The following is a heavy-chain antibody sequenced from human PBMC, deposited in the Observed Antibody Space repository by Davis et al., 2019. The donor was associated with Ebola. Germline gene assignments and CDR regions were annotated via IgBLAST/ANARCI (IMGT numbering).Heavy chain of an antibody. J-gene: IGHJ5*02. D-gene: IGHD3-16*01. CDR2: ISGSGKTT. CDR3: AKDKGFWVPPDWFGP. CDR1: GFNFSHYA. Sequence: PSETLSLTCAVSGFNFSHYAMSWVRQAPGKGLEWVASISGSGKTTYYADSVEGRFNISRDNSKNTLSLHMNSVRGEDTAVYYCAKDKGFWVPPDWFGPWGQGVQVTVSS. V-gene: IGHV3-23*01.